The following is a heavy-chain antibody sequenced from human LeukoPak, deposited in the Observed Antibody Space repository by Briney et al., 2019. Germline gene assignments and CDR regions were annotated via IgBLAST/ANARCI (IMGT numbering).Heavy chain of an antibody. J-gene: IGHJ4*02. CDR2: IKQDGTEK. CDR3: ARAVLLWCSDLGY. Sequence: GRSLRLSCAASGFTFSSYAMSWVRQAPGKGLEWVANIKQDGTEKYSVDSVKGRFTISRDKAKNSLYLQMNSLRAEDTAVYYCARAVLLWCSDLGYWGQGTLVTVSS. CDR1: GFTFSSYA. V-gene: IGHV3-7*04. D-gene: IGHD3-10*01.